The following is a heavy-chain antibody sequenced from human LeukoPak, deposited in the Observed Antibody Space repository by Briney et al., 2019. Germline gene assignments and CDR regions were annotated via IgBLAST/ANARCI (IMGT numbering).Heavy chain of an antibody. D-gene: IGHD3-9*01. J-gene: IGHJ4*02. CDR1: GFTFSSYA. Sequence: PGRSLRLSCAASGFTFSSYAMHWVRQAPGKGLEWVAVIWYDGSNKYYADSVKGRFTISRDNSKNTLYLQMNSLRAEDTAVYYCARGLRYFDWLLPNYFDYWGQGTLVTVSS. CDR2: IWYDGSNK. CDR3: ARGLRYFDWLLPNYFDY. V-gene: IGHV3-33*08.